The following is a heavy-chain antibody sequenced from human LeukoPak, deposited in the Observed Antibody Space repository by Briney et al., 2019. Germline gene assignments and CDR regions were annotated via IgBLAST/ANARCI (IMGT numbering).Heavy chain of an antibody. CDR3: ARDFYSGSGY. D-gene: IGHD6-19*01. V-gene: IGHV3-74*03. J-gene: IGHJ4*02. Sequence: GGSLRLSCTGSTFALRNYWIHWVRQVPGKGLEWISRITSEGISSSYADSVRGRFTISRDNAKKTVYLQMSSLRAEDTAVYYCARDFYSGSGYWGQGTLVTVSS. CDR1: TFALRNYW. CDR2: ITSEGISS.